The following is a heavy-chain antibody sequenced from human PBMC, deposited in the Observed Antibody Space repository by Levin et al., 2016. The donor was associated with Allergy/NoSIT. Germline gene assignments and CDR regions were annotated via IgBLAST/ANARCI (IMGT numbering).Heavy chain of an antibody. J-gene: IGHJ4*02. CDR1: GFTFSSYS. V-gene: IGHV3-21*01. CDR3: ARVKAAVPGTVTYDY. D-gene: IGHD6-19*01. Sequence: GGSLRLSCAASGFTFSSYSMNWARQAPGKGLEWVSSITSSSNYIYYADSVKGRFTISRDNAKNSLYLQMNSLRAEDTAVYYCARVKAAVPGTVTYDYWGPGTLVTVSS. CDR2: ITSSSNYI.